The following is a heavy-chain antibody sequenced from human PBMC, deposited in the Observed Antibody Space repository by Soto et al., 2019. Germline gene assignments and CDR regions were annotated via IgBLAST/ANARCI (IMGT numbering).Heavy chain of an antibody. V-gene: IGHV1-69*01. J-gene: IGHJ5*02. Sequence: QVQLVQSGAEVKKPGSSVKVSCKASGGIFSSYVISWVRQAPGQGLEWMGGIIPLFGAANYASKFQGRVTIIADASTNTDYMELSSLRSEDTAVYYCARVDRWLVSFDPWGQGTLVTVSS. CDR1: GGIFSSYV. CDR2: IIPLFGAA. D-gene: IGHD6-19*01. CDR3: ARVDRWLVSFDP.